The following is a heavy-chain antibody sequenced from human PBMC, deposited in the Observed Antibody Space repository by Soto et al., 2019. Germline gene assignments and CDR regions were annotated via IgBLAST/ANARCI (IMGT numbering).Heavy chain of an antibody. Sequence: QVQLQESGPGLVKPSQTLSLTCTVSGGSISSGDYYWSWIRQPPGKGMEWIGYIYYSGSSYYNPSLNRRVTISVETCKNQFTRKLSSVTGADTAVYYCARGPIVVVVAATPDYYYYGMDVW. J-gene: IGHJ6*01. CDR2: IYYSGSS. CDR3: ARGPIVVVVAATPDYYYYGMDV. D-gene: IGHD2-15*01. V-gene: IGHV4-30-4*01. CDR1: GGSISSGDYY.